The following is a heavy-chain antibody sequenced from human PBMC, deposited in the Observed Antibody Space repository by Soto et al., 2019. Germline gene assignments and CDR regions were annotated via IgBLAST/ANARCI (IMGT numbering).Heavy chain of an antibody. CDR1: GGSISSSNW. D-gene: IGHD6-13*01. CDR3: ARRGSSWSGPRYIDL. V-gene: IGHV4-4*02. Sequence: QVQLQESGTGLVKPSGTLSLTCSVSGGSISSSNWWSWVRQHPGKGLEWIGEIYDSGRTNYNPSLDSQLTISVDKSKNQVSLKLSAVSAADTAVYYCARRGSSWSGPRYIDLWGHGTLVMVSS. CDR2: IYDSGRT. J-gene: IGHJ2*01.